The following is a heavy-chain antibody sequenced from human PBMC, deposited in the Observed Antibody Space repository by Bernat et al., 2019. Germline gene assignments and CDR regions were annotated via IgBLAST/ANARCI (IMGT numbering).Heavy chain of an antibody. CDR2: INHSGST. J-gene: IGHJ5*02. V-gene: IGHV4-34*01. CDR3: ARSKRITIFGVVIRNPPANNPVWFDP. D-gene: IGHD3-3*01. Sequence: QVQLQQWGAGLLKPSETLSLTCAVYGGSFSGYYWSWIRQPPGKGLEWIGEINHSGSTNYNPSLKSRVTISVDTSKNQFSLKLSSVTAADTAVYYCARSKRITIFGVVIRNPPANNPVWFDPWGQGTLVTVSS. CDR1: GGSFSGYY.